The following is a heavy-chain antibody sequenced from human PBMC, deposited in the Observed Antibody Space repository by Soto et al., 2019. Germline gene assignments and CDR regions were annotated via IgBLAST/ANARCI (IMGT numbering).Heavy chain of an antibody. D-gene: IGHD1-26*01. CDR2: ISYDGSNK. Sequence: QVQLVESGGGVVQPGRSLTLSCAASGFTFSSYGMHWVRQAPGKGLEWVAVISYDGSNKYYADSVKGRFTISRDNSKNTLYLQMNSLRAEDTAVYYCAKVVMGELLSDYWSQGTLLTVSS. J-gene: IGHJ4*02. CDR3: AKVVMGELLSDY. CDR1: GFTFSSYG. V-gene: IGHV3-30*18.